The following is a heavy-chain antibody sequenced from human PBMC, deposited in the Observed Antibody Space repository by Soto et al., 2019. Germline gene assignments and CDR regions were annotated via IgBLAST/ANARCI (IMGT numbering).Heavy chain of an antibody. CDR2: ISYDGSNK. CDR3: AKDRSGYDPSLFDY. J-gene: IGHJ4*02. V-gene: IGHV3-30*18. CDR1: GFTFSSYG. Sequence: GGSLRLSCAASGFTFSSYGMHWVRQAPGKGLEWVAVISYDGSNKYYADSVKGRFTISRDNSKNTLYLQMNSLRAEDTAVYYCAKDRSGYDPSLFDYWGQGTLVTVSS. D-gene: IGHD5-12*01.